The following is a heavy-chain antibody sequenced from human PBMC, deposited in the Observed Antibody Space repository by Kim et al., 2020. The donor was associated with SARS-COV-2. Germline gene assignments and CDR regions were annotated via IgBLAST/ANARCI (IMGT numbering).Heavy chain of an antibody. CDR2: IYPGDSDT. J-gene: IGHJ1*01. V-gene: IGHV5-51*01. CDR1: GYRFTTYW. CDR3: ARHFGPTGFWSGI. D-gene: IGHD3-3*01. Sequence: GESLKISCKGSGYRFTTYWIGWVRQMPGKGLEWMGIIYPGDSDTRYSPSFQGQVTISADKSISTAYLQWSSLKASDTAFYYCARHFGPTGFWSGIWGQGTLVTVSS.